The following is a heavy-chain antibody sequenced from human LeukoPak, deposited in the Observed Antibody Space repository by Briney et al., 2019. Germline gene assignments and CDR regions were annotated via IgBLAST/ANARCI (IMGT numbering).Heavy chain of an antibody. CDR2: IYYSGST. Sequence: SETLSLTCTDSGGSISSHYWSWIRQPPGKGLEWIGYIYYSGSTNYNPSLKSRVTISVDTSRNQFSLKLSSVTAADSAVYYCARRTGYLNYYYYYYMDVWGNGTTVTVSS. J-gene: IGHJ6*03. V-gene: IGHV4-59*11. CDR1: GGSISSHY. CDR3: ARRTGYLNYYYYYYMDV. D-gene: IGHD3/OR15-3a*01.